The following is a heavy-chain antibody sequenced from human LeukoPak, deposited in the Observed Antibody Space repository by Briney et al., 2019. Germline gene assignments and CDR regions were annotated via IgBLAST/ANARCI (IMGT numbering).Heavy chain of an antibody. V-gene: IGHV5-51*01. CDR1: GYRFTSYW. CDR3: ARQAAAAGTKPNYYYYGMDV. D-gene: IGHD6-13*01. J-gene: IGHJ6*02. CDR2: IYPGDSDT. Sequence: GESLKISCKGSGYRFTSYWIGWVRQMPGKGLEWMGIIYPGDSDTRYSPSFQGQVTISADKSISTAYLQWSSLKASDTAMYYCARQAAAAGTKPNYYYYGMDVWGQGATVTVSS.